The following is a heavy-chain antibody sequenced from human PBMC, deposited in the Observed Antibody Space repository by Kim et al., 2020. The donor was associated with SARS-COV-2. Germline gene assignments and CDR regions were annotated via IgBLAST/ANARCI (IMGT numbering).Heavy chain of an antibody. J-gene: IGHJ4*02. CDR1: GFTFSSYA. V-gene: IGHV3-23*01. Sequence: GGSLRLSCAASGFTFSSYAMSWVRQAPGKGLVWVSAISGSGGSTYYADSVKGRFTISRDNSKNTLYLQMNSLRAEDTAVYYCSKSPLGDYSNQMFDYWGQGTLVTVSS. D-gene: IGHD4-4*01. CDR2: ISGSGGST. CDR3: SKSPLGDYSNQMFDY.